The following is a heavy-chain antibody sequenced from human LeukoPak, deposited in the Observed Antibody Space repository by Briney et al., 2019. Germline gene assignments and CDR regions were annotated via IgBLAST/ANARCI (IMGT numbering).Heavy chain of an antibody. CDR1: GFTFNNYA. CDR2: IAVDGINN. D-gene: IGHD1-26*01. CDR3: YGLDV. J-gene: IGHJ6*02. Sequence: GGSLRLSCAASGFTFNNYAMHWVRQAPGKGLEWVAIIAVDGINNYYTGSVKCRFTISRDNSKSTLYYCARDTGGSYYDADYYYGLDVWGQGTTVTVS. V-gene: IGHV3-30*04.